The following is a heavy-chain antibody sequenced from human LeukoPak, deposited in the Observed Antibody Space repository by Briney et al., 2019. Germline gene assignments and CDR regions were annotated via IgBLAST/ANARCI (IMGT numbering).Heavy chain of an antibody. CDR1: GFTFTTHT. Sequence: PGGSLRLSCAASGFTFTTHTMSWVRQVPEKGLEWVSSVSSGMTTFYADSVKGRFTISRDNPKNMLYLQMNSLRAEDTALYYCAKDVAFDIWGQGAMVTVSS. CDR3: AKDVAFDI. CDR2: VSSGMTT. D-gene: IGHD2-15*01. V-gene: IGHV3-23*01. J-gene: IGHJ3*02.